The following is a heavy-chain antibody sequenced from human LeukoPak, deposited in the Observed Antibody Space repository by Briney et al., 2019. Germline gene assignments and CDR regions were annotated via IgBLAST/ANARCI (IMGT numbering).Heavy chain of an antibody. D-gene: IGHD3-10*01. J-gene: IGHJ4*02. CDR3: ARSDLGEAFDY. CDR1: GFTFSSYA. CDR2: ISYDGSNK. Sequence: GGSLRLSCAASGFTFSSYAMHWVRQAPGKGLEWVAVISYDGSNKYYADSVKGRFTISRDSSKNTLYLQMNSLRAEDTAVYYCARSDLGEAFDYWGQGTLVTVSS. V-gene: IGHV3-30*04.